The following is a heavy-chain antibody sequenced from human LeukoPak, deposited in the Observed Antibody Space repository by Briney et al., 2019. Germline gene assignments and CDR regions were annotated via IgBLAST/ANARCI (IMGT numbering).Heavy chain of an antibody. Sequence: GGSLRLSCAASGFIFNNYAMNWVRQAPGKGLEWVSAITGSGGDTFYVDSVKGRFTISRDNSKNSLYLQMNSLRAEDTAVYYCARELRGIAAADAFDIWGQGTMVTVSS. V-gene: IGHV3-23*01. CDR2: ITGSGGDT. CDR3: ARELRGIAAADAFDI. D-gene: IGHD6-13*01. CDR1: GFIFNNYA. J-gene: IGHJ3*02.